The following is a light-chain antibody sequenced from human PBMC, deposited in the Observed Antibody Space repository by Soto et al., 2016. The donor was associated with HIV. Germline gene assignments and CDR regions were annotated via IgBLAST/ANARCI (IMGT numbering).Light chain of an antibody. CDR3: NSRDSSGNHLWV. V-gene: IGLV3-19*01. Sequence: SSELTQDPAVSVALGQTVRITCQGDSLRSYYASWYQQKPGQAPVLVIYGKNNRPSGIPDRFSGSSSGNTVSLTITGAQAEDEADYYCNSRDSSGNHLWVFGGGTKLTVL. CDR1: SLRSYY. CDR2: GKN. J-gene: IGLJ3*02.